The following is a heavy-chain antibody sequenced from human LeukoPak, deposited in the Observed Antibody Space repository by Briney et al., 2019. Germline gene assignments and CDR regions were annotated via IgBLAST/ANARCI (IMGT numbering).Heavy chain of an antibody. CDR3: ARGRGVTLDY. J-gene: IGHJ4*02. D-gene: IGHD4-23*01. CDR2: IYYSGST. Sequence: ASETLSLTCTVSGGSISSYYWSWIRQPPGKGLERIGYIYYSGSTNYNPSLKSRVTISVDTSKNQFSLKLSSVTAADTAVYYCARGRGVTLDYWGQGTLVTVSS. V-gene: IGHV4-59*01. CDR1: GGSISSYY.